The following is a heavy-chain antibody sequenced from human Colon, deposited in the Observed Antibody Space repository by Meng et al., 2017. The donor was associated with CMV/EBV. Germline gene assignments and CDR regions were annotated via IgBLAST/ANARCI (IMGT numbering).Heavy chain of an antibody. J-gene: IGHJ4*02. CDR1: GASISNYY. CDR3: AKGVSNDFWSGYYRGFDS. Sequence: SETLSPTCTVSGASISNYYWSWIRQSPSKGLEWIASVFSTRSTNYNPSLKSRVTISVDTSNKQVSLKLTSVTAADTALYYCAKGVSNDFWSGYYRGFDSWGQGTLVTVSS. CDR2: VFSTRST. D-gene: IGHD3-3*01. V-gene: IGHV4-59*01.